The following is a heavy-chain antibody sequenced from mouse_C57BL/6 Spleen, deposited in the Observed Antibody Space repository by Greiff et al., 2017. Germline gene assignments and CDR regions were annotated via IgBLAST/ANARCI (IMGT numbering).Heavy chain of an antibody. V-gene: IGHV1-75*01. CDR2: IFPGSGST. CDR1: GYTFTDYY. J-gene: IGHJ3*01. Sequence: QVQLKQSGPELVKPGASVKISCKASGYTFTDYYINWVKQRPGQGLEWIGWIFPGSGSTYYNEKFKGKATLTVDKSSSTAYMLLSSLTSEDSAVYFCARTPYSSYVAWFAYWGQGTLVTVSA. CDR3: ARTPYSSYVAWFAY. D-gene: IGHD2-5*01.